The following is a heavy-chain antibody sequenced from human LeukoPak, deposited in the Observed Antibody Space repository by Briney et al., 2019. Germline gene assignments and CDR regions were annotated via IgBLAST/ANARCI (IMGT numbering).Heavy chain of an antibody. D-gene: IGHD2-15*01. Sequence: ASVKVSCKASGYTFTGYYIHWVRQAPGQGLEWMGWIYPNSCGTNHAQKLQGRVTMTRHTSISTAYMKLSRLRSDDTAVYYCARDGHSGGAFDIWGQGTMVTVSS. CDR3: ARDGHSGGAFDI. CDR2: IYPNSCGT. V-gene: IGHV1-2*02. J-gene: IGHJ3*02. CDR1: GYTFTGYY.